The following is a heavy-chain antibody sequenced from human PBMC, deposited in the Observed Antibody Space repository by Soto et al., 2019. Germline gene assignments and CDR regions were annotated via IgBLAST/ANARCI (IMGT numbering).Heavy chain of an antibody. J-gene: IGHJ4*02. CDR3: VRDDCSGGTCYGGY. V-gene: IGHV3-48*01. Sequence: EAQLVESGGGLVQPGGSLRLSCAASGFTFSTSSMSWVRQAPGKGLEWVSYTRFSGGIIYYADSVRGRFAISRDNAKNSLYLEMNSLRAEDTAVYYCVRDDCSGGTCYGGYWGQGTLVTVS. D-gene: IGHD2-15*01. CDR2: TRFSGGII. CDR1: GFTFSTSS.